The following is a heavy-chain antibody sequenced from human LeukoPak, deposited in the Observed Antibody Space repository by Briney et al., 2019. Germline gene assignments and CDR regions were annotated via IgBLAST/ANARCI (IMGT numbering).Heavy chain of an antibody. CDR1: GYTFTSYG. J-gene: IGHJ5*02. CDR3: ARMAPWFDP. Sequence: ASVKVSCKASGYTFTSYGIGWVRQAPGQGLEWMGWISTYNGDTNYAQKLQGRVTMTTDTFTKTAYMELRSLRSGDTAVYYCARMAPWFDPWGQGTLVTVSS. V-gene: IGHV1-18*01. CDR2: ISTYNGDT.